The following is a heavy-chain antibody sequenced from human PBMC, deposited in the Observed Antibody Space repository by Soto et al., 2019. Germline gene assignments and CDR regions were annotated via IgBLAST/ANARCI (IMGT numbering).Heavy chain of an antibody. J-gene: IGHJ4*02. CDR3: ARDPLVSIGSSGYYGGYFDY. CDR1: GFTFSSYG. V-gene: IGHV3-33*01. CDR2: IWYDGSNK. D-gene: IGHD3-22*01. Sequence: PGGSLRLSCAASGFTFSSYGMHWVRQAPGKGLEWVAVIWYDGSNKYYADSVKGRFTISRDNSKNTLYLQMNSLRAEDTAVYYCARDPLVSIGSSGYYGGYFDYWGQGTLVTVSS.